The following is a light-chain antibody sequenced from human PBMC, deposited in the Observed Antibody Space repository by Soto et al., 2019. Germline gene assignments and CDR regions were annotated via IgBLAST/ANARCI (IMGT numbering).Light chain of an antibody. CDR3: QQRSVWPIT. CDR2: DAS. Sequence: EIVLTQSPATLSLSPGERATLSCRDSQSLDSYLAWYQQKPGQPPRLLIYDASSRATGIPARFSGGGSGTDFLLTFRSLESEDLAVYYCQQRSVWPITFGGGTMVVIE. CDR1: QSLDSY. V-gene: IGKV3-11*01. J-gene: IGKJ4*01.